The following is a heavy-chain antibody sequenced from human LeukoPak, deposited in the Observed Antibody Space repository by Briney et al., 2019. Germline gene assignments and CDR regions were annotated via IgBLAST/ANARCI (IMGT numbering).Heavy chain of an antibody. D-gene: IGHD3-10*02. J-gene: IGHJ6*03. CDR2: IYTSGST. Sequence: SETLSLTCTVSGGSISSYYWSWIRQPAGKGLEWIGRIYTSGSTNYNPSLKSRVTMSVDTSNNQFSLKLSSVTAADTAVYYCARRMGRMFGERYYYYHYMDVWGKGTTVTISS. CDR3: ARRMGRMFGERYYYYHYMDV. CDR1: GGSISSYY. V-gene: IGHV4-4*07.